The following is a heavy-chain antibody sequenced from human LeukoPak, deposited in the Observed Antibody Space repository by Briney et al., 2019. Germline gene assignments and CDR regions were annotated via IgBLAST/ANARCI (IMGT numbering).Heavy chain of an antibody. CDR2: IYYSGST. J-gene: IGHJ4*02. CDR1: GGSISSYY. CDR3: ARDLVTENYFDY. V-gene: IGHV4-59*01. D-gene: IGHD2-8*02. Sequence: PSETLSLTCTVSGGSISSYYWSWIRQPPGKGLEWIGYIYYSGSTNYNPSLKSRVTISVDTSKNQFSLKLSSVTAADTAVYYCARDLVTENYFDYWGQGTLVTVSS.